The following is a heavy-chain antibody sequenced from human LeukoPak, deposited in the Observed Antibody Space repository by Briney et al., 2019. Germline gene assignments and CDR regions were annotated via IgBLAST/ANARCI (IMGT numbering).Heavy chain of an antibody. Sequence: PSETLSLTCTVSGGSISSYYWSWIRQPAGKGLEWIGRIYTSGSTNYNPSLKSRVTISVDTSKNQFSLKLSSVTAADTAVYYCAARGRAPRYYYYMDVWGKGTTVTVSS. CDR2: IYTSGST. CDR1: GGSISSYY. CDR3: AARGRAPRYYYYMDV. V-gene: IGHV4-4*07. J-gene: IGHJ6*03.